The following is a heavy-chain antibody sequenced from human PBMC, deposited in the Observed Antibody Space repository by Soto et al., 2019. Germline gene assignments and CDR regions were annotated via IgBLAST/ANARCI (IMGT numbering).Heavy chain of an antibody. Sequence: EVQLVESGGGLVQPGGSLRLSCADSGFTFSSYSMNWVRQAPGKGLEWVSYISSSSSTIYYADSVKGRFTISRDNAKNSLYLQMNSLRDEDTAVYYCARDWFRVCSGGSCYGYWGQGTLVTVSS. CDR3: ARDWFRVCSGGSCYGY. D-gene: IGHD2-15*01. J-gene: IGHJ4*02. CDR2: ISSSSSTI. CDR1: GFTFSSYS. V-gene: IGHV3-48*02.